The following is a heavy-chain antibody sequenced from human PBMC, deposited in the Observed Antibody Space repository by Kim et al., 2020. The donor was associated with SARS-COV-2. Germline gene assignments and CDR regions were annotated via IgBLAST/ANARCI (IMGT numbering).Heavy chain of an antibody. J-gene: IGHJ3*02. D-gene: IGHD5-12*01. CDR1: GFTFSSYW. Sequence: GGSLRLSCAASGFTFSSYWMSWVRQAPGKGLEWVANIKQDGSEKYYVDSVKGRFTISRDNAKNSLYLQMNSLRAEDTAVYYCARDRAGKRWLLGDAFDIWGQGTMVTVSS. V-gene: IGHV3-7*01. CDR3: ARDRAGKRWLLGDAFDI. CDR2: IKQDGSEK.